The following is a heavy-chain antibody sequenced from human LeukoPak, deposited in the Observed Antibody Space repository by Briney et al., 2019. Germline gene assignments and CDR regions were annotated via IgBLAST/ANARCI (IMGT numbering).Heavy chain of an antibody. CDR2: IYSSGST. J-gene: IGHJ4*02. CDR1: GGSISSGGYY. CDR3: ARGGKKTAMVTS. D-gene: IGHD5-18*01. V-gene: IGHV4-31*03. Sequence: PSETLSLTCTVSGGSISSGGYYWSWIRQLPGKGLEWIGYIYSSGSTYNPSLKSRVIISLDTSKNQFSLKLNSVTAADTAVYYCARGGKKTAMVTSWGQGTLVTVPS.